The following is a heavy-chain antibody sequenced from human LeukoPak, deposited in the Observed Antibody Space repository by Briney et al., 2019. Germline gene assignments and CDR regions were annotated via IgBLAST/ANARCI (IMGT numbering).Heavy chain of an antibody. D-gene: IGHD3-10*01. J-gene: IGHJ4*02. Sequence: GGSLRLSCAAPGFSISNDWMSWVRQAPGKGLEWVARVKSRSAGETTDYAAPVKGRFTISRDDSKNTLYLQMNSLKTEDTAVYYCTLIQGWGSGSYYRDFWGQGTLVTVSS. CDR3: TLIQGWGSGSYYRDF. CDR1: GFSISNDW. V-gene: IGHV3-15*01. CDR2: VKSRSAGETT.